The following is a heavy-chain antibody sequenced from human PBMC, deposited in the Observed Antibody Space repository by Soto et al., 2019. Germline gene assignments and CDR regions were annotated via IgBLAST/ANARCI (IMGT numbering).Heavy chain of an antibody. D-gene: IGHD4-17*01. V-gene: IGHV3-11*06. J-gene: IGHJ6*02. CDR1: GFTFSDYY. CDR3: ARERGDYFDYYYGMDV. Sequence: LRLSCAASGFTFSDYYMSWIRQAPGKGLEWVSYISSSSSYTNYADSVKGRFTISRDNAKNSLYLQMNSLRAEDTAVYYCARERGDYFDYYYGMDVWGQGTTVTVSS. CDR2: ISSSSSYT.